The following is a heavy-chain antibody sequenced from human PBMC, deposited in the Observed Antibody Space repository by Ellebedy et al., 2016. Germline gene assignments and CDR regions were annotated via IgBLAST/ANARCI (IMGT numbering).Heavy chain of an antibody. Sequence: SETLSLXXAVSGGSISSSNWWSWVRQPPGKGLEWIGEIYHSGSTNYNPSLKSRVTISVDKSKNQFSLKLSSVTAADTAVYYCAKTLGDPVCDYWGQGTLVTVSS. CDR1: GGSISSSNW. D-gene: IGHD3-16*01. V-gene: IGHV4-4*02. CDR3: AKTLGDPVCDY. CDR2: IYHSGST. J-gene: IGHJ4*02.